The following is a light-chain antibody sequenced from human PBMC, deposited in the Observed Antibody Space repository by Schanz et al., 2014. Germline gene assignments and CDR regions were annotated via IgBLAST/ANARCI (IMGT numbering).Light chain of an antibody. CDR3: QQYDSYWT. V-gene: IGKV1-5*01. Sequence: DIQMTQSPSSLSASVGDRVTITCRASQGISSWLAWYQQKPGKAPKLLIYDASSLERGVPSRFSGSGSGTEFTLTISSLQPDDFATYYCQQYDSYWTFGQGTKVEIK. CDR1: QGISSW. CDR2: DAS. J-gene: IGKJ1*01.